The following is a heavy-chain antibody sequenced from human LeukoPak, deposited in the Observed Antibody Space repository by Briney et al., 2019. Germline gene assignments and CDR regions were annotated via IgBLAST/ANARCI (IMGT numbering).Heavy chain of an antibody. CDR1: GFTFSDYY. Sequence: GGSLRLSCAASGFTFSDYYMSWIRQAPGKGLEWVSAISGSGGSTYYADSVKGRFTISRDNSKNTLYLQMNSLRAEDTAVYYCATAPLPDIVVVPAARFDYWGQGTLVTVSS. D-gene: IGHD2-2*01. CDR2: ISGSGGST. CDR3: ATAPLPDIVVVPAARFDY. V-gene: IGHV3-23*01. J-gene: IGHJ4*02.